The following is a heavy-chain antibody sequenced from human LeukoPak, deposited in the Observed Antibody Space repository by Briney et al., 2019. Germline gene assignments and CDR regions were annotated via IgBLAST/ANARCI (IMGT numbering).Heavy chain of an antibody. J-gene: IGHJ2*01. CDR1: GDSFTSYW. CDR2: IDPSDAYT. D-gene: IGHD6-13*01. CDR3: GSLIVAAGTWYFDL. Sequence: PGESLKISCKGSGDSFTSYWITWVRQMPGKGLEWMGRIDPSDAYTNYSPSFQGHVTISADQSISTAYLQWSSLKASDTAMYYCGSLIVAAGTWYFDLWGRGTLVTVSS. V-gene: IGHV5-10-1*01.